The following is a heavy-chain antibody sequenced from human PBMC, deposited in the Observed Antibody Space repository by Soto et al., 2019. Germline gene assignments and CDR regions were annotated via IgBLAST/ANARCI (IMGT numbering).Heavy chain of an antibody. CDR2: LTNSGDST. CDR1: GFTFSSYA. J-gene: IGHJ3*02. D-gene: IGHD3-22*01. V-gene: IGHV3-23*01. CDR3: AKPGAGEYHDSSGFYYGAFDI. Sequence: EVQLLESGGGLVQPGGSLRLSCAASGFTFSSYAMSWVRQAPGKGLEWVSALTNSGDSTYYADSVKGRLTISRDNSKNTLYLQMNSLRAEDTAVYYCAKPGAGEYHDSSGFYYGAFDIWGQGTMVTVSS.